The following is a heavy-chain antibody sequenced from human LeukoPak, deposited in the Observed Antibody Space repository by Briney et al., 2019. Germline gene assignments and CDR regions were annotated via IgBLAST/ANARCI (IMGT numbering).Heavy chain of an antibody. Sequence: SETLSLTCAVYGGSFSGYYWSWIRQPPGKGLEWIGEINHSGSTNYNPSLESRVTISVDRSKNQFSLKLSSVTAADTAVYYCARMTTVTSLDYWGQGTLVTVSS. CDR2: INHSGST. J-gene: IGHJ4*02. D-gene: IGHD4-17*01. CDR3: ARMTTVTSLDY. V-gene: IGHV4-34*01. CDR1: GGSFSGYY.